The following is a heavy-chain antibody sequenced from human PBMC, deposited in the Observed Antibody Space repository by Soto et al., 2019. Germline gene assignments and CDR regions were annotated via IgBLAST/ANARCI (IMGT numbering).Heavy chain of an antibody. CDR3: ARDEPGMIGFDY. Sequence: PGGSLRLSCAASGFTFSSFWMYWVRQAPGRGLEWVATIKQDGSEKYHVDSVKGRFTISRDNAKNSLYLQMNSLRAEDTAVYYCARDEPGMIGFDYWGQGTLVTVSS. D-gene: IGHD2-21*01. CDR1: GFTFSSFW. CDR2: IKQDGSEK. V-gene: IGHV3-7*01. J-gene: IGHJ4*02.